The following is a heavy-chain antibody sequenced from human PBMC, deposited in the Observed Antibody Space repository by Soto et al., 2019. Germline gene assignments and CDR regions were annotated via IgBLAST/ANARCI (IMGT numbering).Heavy chain of an antibody. J-gene: IGHJ6*02. CDR2: MNLNRGNT. V-gene: IGHV1-8*01. CDR1: GYTFTSYD. D-gene: IGHD5-18*01. Sequence: QVQLVQSGAEVKKPGASVKVSCKASGYTFTSYDINWVRQATGQGLEWMGWMNLNRGNTGHAQKFQGRATMTRHTSISTAYMEMSSLRSDDTAVYYRARGPLLIQLGYYYYGMDVWGQGTTVTVSS. CDR3: ARGPLLIQLGYYYYGMDV.